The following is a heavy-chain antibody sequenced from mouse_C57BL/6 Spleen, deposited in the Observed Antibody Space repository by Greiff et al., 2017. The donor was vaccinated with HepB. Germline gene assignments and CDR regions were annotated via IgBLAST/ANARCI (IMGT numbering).Heavy chain of an antibody. D-gene: IGHD1-1*01. V-gene: IGHV1-50*01. Sequence: QVQLQQPGAELVKPGASVKLSCKASGYTFTSYWMQWVKQRPGQGLEWIGEIDPSDSYTNYNQKFKGKATLTVDTSSSTAYMQLSSLTSEDSAVYYCARGYGFYYAMDDWGQGTSVTVT. J-gene: IGHJ4*01. CDR1: GYTFTSYW. CDR2: IDPSDSYT. CDR3: ARGYGFYYAMDD.